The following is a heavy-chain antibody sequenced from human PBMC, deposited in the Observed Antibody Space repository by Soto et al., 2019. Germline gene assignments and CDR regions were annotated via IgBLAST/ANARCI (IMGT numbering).Heavy chain of an antibody. D-gene: IGHD3-10*01. CDR1: GFTFSSYQ. CDR2: IKQDGSEK. CDR3: ARVAPYYYGSGSYYFDY. Sequence: EVQLVESGGGLVQPGGSLRLSCAASGFTFSSYQMNWVRQAPGKGLEWVGNIKQDGSEKYYVDSVKGRFTISRDNAKNSLYLQMNSLRAEDTAVYYCARVAPYYYGSGSYYFDYWGQGTLVTVSS. V-gene: IGHV3-7*01. J-gene: IGHJ4*02.